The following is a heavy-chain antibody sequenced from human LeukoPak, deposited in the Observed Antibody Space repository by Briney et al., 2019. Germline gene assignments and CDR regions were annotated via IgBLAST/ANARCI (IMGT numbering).Heavy chain of an antibody. CDR2: INLSGST. CDR1: GGSFSGYY. Sequence: SETLSLTCAVYGGSFSGYYWSWIRQPPGKGLEWIGEINLSGSTNYNPSLKSRVTISVDTSKNQFSLKLSSVTAADTAVYYCARDSSRDYYDSSTFDYWGQGTLVTVSS. V-gene: IGHV4-34*01. J-gene: IGHJ4*02. CDR3: ARDSSRDYYDSSTFDY. D-gene: IGHD3-22*01.